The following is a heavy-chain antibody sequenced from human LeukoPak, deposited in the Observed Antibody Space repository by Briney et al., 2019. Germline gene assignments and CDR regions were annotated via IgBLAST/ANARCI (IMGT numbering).Heavy chain of an antibody. V-gene: IGHV1-18*01. CDR1: GYTFTSYG. Sequence: ASVTVSCKASGYTFTSYGISWVRQAPGQGLEWMGWISAYNGNTNYAQKLQGRVTMTTDTSTSTAYMELRSLRSDDTAVYYCARGPDEYYYYYYMDVWGKGTTVTVSS. CDR3: ARGPDEYYYYYYMDV. CDR2: ISAYNGNT. J-gene: IGHJ6*03.